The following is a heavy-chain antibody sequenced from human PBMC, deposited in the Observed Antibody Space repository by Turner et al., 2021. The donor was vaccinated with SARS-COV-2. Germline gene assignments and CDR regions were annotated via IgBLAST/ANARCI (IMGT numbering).Heavy chain of an antibody. J-gene: IGHJ5*02. CDR3: ATGYQLRVNWFDP. CDR1: GYTPTELS. Sequence: QVQLVQSGAEVKKPGASVKVSCKISGYTPTELSMYWVRQAPGKGLEWMGGFDPEDGETIYAQNFQGRVTMTEDTSTDTAYMELSSLRSEDTAVYFCATGYQLRVNWFDPWGQGTLVTVSS. D-gene: IGHD2-2*01. V-gene: IGHV1-24*01. CDR2: FDPEDGET.